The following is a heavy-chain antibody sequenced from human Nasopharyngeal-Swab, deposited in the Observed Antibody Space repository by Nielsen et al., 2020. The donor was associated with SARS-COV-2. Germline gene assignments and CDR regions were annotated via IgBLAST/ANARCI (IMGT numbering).Heavy chain of an antibody. CDR3: ARSNTWDLRGAFDI. V-gene: IGHV5-51*01. Sequence: GESLKISCKGSGYSFTKYWIGWVRQVSGEGLEWMGIIDPDDSDTRYRPSFEGQVIISADKSVSTAYLQWSSLKASDSGMYYCARSNTWDLRGAFDIWGQGTLVTVSS. CDR2: IDPDDSDT. CDR1: GYSFTKYW. D-gene: IGHD2/OR15-2a*01. J-gene: IGHJ3*02.